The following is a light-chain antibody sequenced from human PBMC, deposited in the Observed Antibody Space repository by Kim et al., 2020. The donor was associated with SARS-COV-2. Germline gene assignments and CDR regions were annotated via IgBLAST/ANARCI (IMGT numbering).Light chain of an antibody. J-gene: IGKJ1*01. Sequence: SESVGDRVTITCRASQRISTWLAWYQQKLGKAPKLLCFDASNLESGVPPRFSGSGSGTEFTLTISSLQPDDVATYYCQQYDRDSTFGQGAKVDIK. CDR3: QQYDRDST. CDR1: QRISTW. CDR2: DAS. V-gene: IGKV1-5*01.